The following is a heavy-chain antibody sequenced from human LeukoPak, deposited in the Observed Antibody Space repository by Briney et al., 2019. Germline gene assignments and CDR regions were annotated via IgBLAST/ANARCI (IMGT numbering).Heavy chain of an antibody. J-gene: IGHJ6*03. CDR2: IYYSGTT. V-gene: IGHV4-59*12. Sequence: PSETLSLTCTVSGGSMSSYYWNWIRQPPGKGLEWIGYIYYSGTTNYNPSLKSRVTMSVDTSKNQFSLKLSSVTAADTAVYYCARVGPYRLLTWYYYYMDVWGKGTTVTVSS. CDR3: ARVGPYRLLTWYYYYMDV. D-gene: IGHD2-2*01. CDR1: GGSMSSYY.